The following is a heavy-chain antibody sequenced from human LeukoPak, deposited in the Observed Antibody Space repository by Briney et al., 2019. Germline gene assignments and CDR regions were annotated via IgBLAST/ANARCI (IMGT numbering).Heavy chain of an antibody. J-gene: IGHJ4*02. Sequence: GASVKVSCKASGYTFTSYYMHWVRQAPGQGLEWMGLINPTGGSTSYAQQFQGRISMGRDTSTSTVYMEMSSLTSEDTALYYCARESTAFDYWGQGTLVTVSS. CDR2: INPTGGST. V-gene: IGHV1-46*01. CDR3: ARESTAFDY. CDR1: GYTFTSYY.